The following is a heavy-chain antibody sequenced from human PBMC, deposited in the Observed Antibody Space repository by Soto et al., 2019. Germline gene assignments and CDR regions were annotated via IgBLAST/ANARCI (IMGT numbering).Heavy chain of an antibody. V-gene: IGHV3-30-3*01. Sequence: PGGSLRLSCAASGFTFSSYAMHWVRQAPGKGLEWVAVISYDGSNKYYADSVKGRFTISRDNSKNTLHLQMNSLRAEDTAVYYCARDVGRGYCSGGSCYYYGMDVWGQGTTVTVSS. CDR3: ARDVGRGYCSGGSCYYYGMDV. D-gene: IGHD2-15*01. CDR2: ISYDGSNK. CDR1: GFTFSSYA. J-gene: IGHJ6*02.